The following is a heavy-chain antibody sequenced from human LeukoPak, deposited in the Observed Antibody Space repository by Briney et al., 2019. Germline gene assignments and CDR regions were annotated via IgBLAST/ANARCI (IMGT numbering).Heavy chain of an antibody. D-gene: IGHD3-10*01. Sequence: GGSLRLSCVVSGLILSNYAMSWVRQAPGKGLEWVSYISERGGSTAYADSVKGRCTISRDNSLNTLYLQMSSLRAEDTAVYFCAKRGIVIRGILVIGYHQEAYHYDYWGQGVLVTVSS. V-gene: IGHV3-23*01. CDR1: GLILSNYA. CDR3: AKRGIVIRGILVIGYHQEAYHYDY. CDR2: ISERGGST. J-gene: IGHJ4*02.